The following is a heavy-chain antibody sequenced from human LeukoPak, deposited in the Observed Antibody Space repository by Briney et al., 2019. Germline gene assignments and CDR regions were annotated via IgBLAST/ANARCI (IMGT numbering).Heavy chain of an antibody. CDR3: AKSPKVGPTGVFDD. V-gene: IGHV3-23*01. Sequence: PGGSLRLSCAASGFTFSSYAMSWVRQAPGKGLEWVSAISASGDFTYYADPVKGRFTISRDFFRNTLYLQMNSLRAEDTAVYYCAKSPKVGPTGVFDDWGQGTLVAVAS. J-gene: IGHJ4*02. D-gene: IGHD1-26*01. CDR1: GFTFSSYA. CDR2: ISASGDFT.